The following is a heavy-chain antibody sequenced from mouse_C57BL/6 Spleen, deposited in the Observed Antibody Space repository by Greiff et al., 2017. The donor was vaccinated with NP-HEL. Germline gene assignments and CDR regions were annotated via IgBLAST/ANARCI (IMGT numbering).Heavy chain of an antibody. CDR3: ARKGLTGTYFDV. J-gene: IGHJ1*03. Sequence: VKLMESGPGLVAPSQSLSITCTVSGFSLPSYALRWVRQPPGTGLAWLGVILPGGGTNYNSALKSRLSISKDNSKSQVFLKMNSLQTDDTARYYCARKGLTGTYFDVWGTGTTVTVSS. V-gene: IGHV2-9-1*01. D-gene: IGHD4-1*01. CDR1: GFSLPSYA. CDR2: ILPGGGT.